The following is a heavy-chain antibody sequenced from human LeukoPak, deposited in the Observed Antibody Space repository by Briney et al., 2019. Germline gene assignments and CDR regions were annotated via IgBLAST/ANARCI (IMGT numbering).Heavy chain of an antibody. J-gene: IGHJ6*02. V-gene: IGHV3-7*01. D-gene: IGHD2/OR15-2a*01. CDR1: GFSLSDSW. CDR3: AKNRGPLV. Sequence: PGGSLRLSCAASGFSLSDSWMSWVRQAPGKGLEWVANINGDGSEKNYVDSAKGRFTISRDIARNSLYLQMNSLRVEDTAVYYCAKNRGPLVWGQGTTVTVSS. CDR2: INGDGSEK.